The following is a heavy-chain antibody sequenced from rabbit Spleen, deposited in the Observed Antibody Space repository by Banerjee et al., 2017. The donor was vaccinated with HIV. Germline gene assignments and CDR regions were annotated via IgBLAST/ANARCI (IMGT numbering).Heavy chain of an antibody. V-gene: IGHV1S40*01. Sequence: QSLEESGGDLVKPGASLTLTCTASGFSFSSSDYMCWVRQAPGKGLEWIACINAVTGKAVYASWAKGRFTFSKTSSTTVTLQVTSLTAADTATYFCARDTGTSFSTYGMDLWGQGTLVTVS. D-gene: IGHD8-1*01. CDR2: INAVTGKA. CDR1: GFSFSSSDY. CDR3: ARDTGTSFSTYGMDL. J-gene: IGHJ6*01.